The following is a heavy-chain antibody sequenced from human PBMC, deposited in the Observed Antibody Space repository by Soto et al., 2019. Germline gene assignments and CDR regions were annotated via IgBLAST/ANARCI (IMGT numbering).Heavy chain of an antibody. Sequence: QVQLVESGGGVVQPGRSLRVSCAASGFTFSRHAIHWVRQAPGKGLEWVAVISKDGSNTYYVDSVKGRFTISRDNSKNTLYLQMNSLGDEDTAVYYWVRSRSGAVADSFDYWGQGTQVTVSA. D-gene: IGHD3-10*01. V-gene: IGHV3-30*04. J-gene: IGHJ4*02. CDR2: ISKDGSNT. CDR3: VRSRSGAVADSFDY. CDR1: GFTFSRHA.